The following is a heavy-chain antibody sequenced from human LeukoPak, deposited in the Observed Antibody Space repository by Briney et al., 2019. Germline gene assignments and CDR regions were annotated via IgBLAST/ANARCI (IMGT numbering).Heavy chain of an antibody. Sequence: PSETLSLTCTVSGGSVRSHYWSWIRQPPGKGLEWIGYIHYSGTTYHNPSLKSRVTMSVDTSKTQVSLNVTSVTAADTAVYYCARRGYYYDSSHYYYFDYWGQGTLVTVSS. J-gene: IGHJ4*02. V-gene: IGHV4-59*02. D-gene: IGHD3-22*01. CDR2: IHYSGTT. CDR1: GGSVRSHY. CDR3: ARRGYYYDSSHYYYFDY.